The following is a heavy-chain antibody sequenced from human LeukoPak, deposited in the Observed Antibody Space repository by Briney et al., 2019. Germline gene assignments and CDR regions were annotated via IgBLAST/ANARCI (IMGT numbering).Heavy chain of an antibody. CDR2: INHSGST. V-gene: IGHV4-34*01. J-gene: IGHJ4*02. CDR3: ARGQPWYYYDSSGYYYYY. CDR1: GGSFGGYY. Sequence: SETLSLTCAVYGGSFGGYYWSWIRQPPGKGLEWIGEINHSGSTNYNPSLKSRVTISVDTSKNQFSLKLSSVTAAVTAVYYCARGQPWYYYDSSGYYYYYWGQGTLVTVSS. D-gene: IGHD3-22*01.